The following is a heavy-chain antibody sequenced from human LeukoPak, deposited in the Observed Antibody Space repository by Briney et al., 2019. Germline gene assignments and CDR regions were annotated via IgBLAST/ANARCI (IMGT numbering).Heavy chain of an antibody. CDR1: GGSFSGYY. Sequence: PSETLSLTCAVYGGSFSGYYWSWIRQPPGKGLKWIGEINHSGSTNYNPSLKSRVTISVDTSKNQFSLKLSSVTAADTAVYYCARGREYYDSDGPNWFDPWGQGTLVTVSS. J-gene: IGHJ5*02. CDR2: INHSGST. CDR3: ARGREYYDSDGPNWFDP. V-gene: IGHV4-34*01. D-gene: IGHD3-22*01.